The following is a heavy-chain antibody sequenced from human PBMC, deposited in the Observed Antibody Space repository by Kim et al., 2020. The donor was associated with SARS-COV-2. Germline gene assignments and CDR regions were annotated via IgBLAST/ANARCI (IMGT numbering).Heavy chain of an antibody. V-gene: IGHV3-23*01. CDR2: ISGSGGST. CDR1: GFTFSSYA. J-gene: IGHJ5*02. CDR3: AKDATSWGSAKQGWFDP. Sequence: GGSLRLSCAASGFTFSSYAMSWVRQAPGKGLEWVSAISGSGGSTYYADSVKGRFTISRDNSKNTLYLQMNSLRAEDTAVYYCAKDATSWGSAKQGWFDPWGQGTLVTVSS. D-gene: IGHD7-27*01.